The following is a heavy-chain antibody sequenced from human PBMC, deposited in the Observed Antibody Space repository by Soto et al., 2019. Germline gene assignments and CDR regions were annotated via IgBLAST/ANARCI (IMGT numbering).Heavy chain of an antibody. V-gene: IGHV3-30-3*01. CDR1: GFSFSTYA. CDR3: ARDPAPQDNDNFTGYFHFDH. CDR2: ISYDGDHK. Sequence: QVQLVEAGGGVVQPGRSLRLSCAASGFSFSTYAMHWVRQTPGKGLEWVAVISYDGDHKYYTDSVKGRFTISRDNSKNTLYLLMNGLRSEDTAIYYCARDPAPQDNDNFTGYFHFDHWGQGTLVTVSS. J-gene: IGHJ4*02. D-gene: IGHD3-9*01.